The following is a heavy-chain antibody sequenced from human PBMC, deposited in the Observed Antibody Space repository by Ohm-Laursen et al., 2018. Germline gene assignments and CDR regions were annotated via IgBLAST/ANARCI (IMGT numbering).Heavy chain of an antibody. J-gene: IGHJ3*02. Sequence: SQTLSLTCTVSGGSISSGGYYWSWIRQHPGKGLEWIGYIYHSGSTYYNPSLESRVSISGDTSTNQFSLRLNSVTAADSAVYYCSRKYDTTCLDIWGQGTMVTVSS. CDR2: IYHSGST. CDR3: SRKYDTTCLDI. V-gene: IGHV4-31*03. CDR1: GGSISSGGYY. D-gene: IGHD2/OR15-2a*01.